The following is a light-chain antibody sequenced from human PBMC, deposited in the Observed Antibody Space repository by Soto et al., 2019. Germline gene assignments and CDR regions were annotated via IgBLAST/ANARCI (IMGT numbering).Light chain of an antibody. CDR1: SSDIGGYRY. Sequence: QSALTQPASVSGSPGQSVTISCTGTSSDIGGYRYVSWYQQRPGKAPKLMIHDVTNRPSGVSDRFSGSKSGNTASLTISGLQAQDEADYYCISYTSDSSVIFGGGTQLTVL. V-gene: IGLV2-14*03. J-gene: IGLJ2*01. CDR3: ISYTSDSSVI. CDR2: DVT.